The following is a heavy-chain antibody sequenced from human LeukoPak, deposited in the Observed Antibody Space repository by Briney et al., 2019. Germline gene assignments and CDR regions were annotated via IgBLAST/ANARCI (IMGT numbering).Heavy chain of an antibody. CDR2: ISSSSSYI. J-gene: IGHJ4*02. D-gene: IGHD5-18*01. V-gene: IGHV3-21*01. CDR1: GFTFSSYS. Sequence: GGSLRLSCAASGFTFSSYSMNWVRQAPGKGLEWVSSISSSSSYIYYADSVKGRFTISRDNAKNSLYLQMNSLRAEDTAVYYCARGAVDTAMVGVPDPFDYWGQGTLVTVSS. CDR3: ARGAVDTAMVGVPDPFDY.